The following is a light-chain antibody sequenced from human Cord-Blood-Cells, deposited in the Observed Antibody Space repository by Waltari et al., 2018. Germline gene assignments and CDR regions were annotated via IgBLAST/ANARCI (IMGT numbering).Light chain of an antibody. V-gene: IGLV2-23*01. Sequence: QSALTQPASVSGSPGQSITISCTGTSSDVGSYNLVSWYQPHPGKAPKLMIYEGSKRPSGVSNRFSGSKSGNTASLTISGLQAEDEADYYCCSYAGSNWVFGGGTKLTVL. CDR3: CSYAGSNWV. CDR1: SSDVGSYNL. CDR2: EGS. J-gene: IGLJ3*02.